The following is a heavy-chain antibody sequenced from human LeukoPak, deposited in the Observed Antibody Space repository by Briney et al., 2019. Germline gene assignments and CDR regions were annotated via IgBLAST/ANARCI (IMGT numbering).Heavy chain of an antibody. Sequence: AGGSLRLSCAASGFTFSSYEMNWVRQAPGKGLEWVSYISSSGSTIYYADSVKGRFTISRDNAKNSLYLQMNSLRAEDTALYYCARTYDSSGYYDPGFGYWGQGTLVTVSS. J-gene: IGHJ4*02. CDR3: ARTYDSSGYYDPGFGY. V-gene: IGHV3-48*03. CDR2: ISSSGSTI. CDR1: GFTFSSYE. D-gene: IGHD3-22*01.